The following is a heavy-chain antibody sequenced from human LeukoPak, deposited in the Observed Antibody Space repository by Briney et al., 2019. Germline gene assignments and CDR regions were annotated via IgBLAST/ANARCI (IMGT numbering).Heavy chain of an antibody. CDR2: IYTSGST. V-gene: IGHV4-4*07. D-gene: IGHD6-13*01. CDR3: ARDYLHLGYSSSWPLSRVRDWFDP. Sequence: PSETLSLTCTVSGGSISSYYWSWIRQPAGKGLEWIGRIYTSGSTNYNPSLKSRVTMSVDTSKNQFSLKLSSVTAADTAVYYCARDYLHLGYSSSWPLSRVRDWFDPWGQGTLVTVSS. J-gene: IGHJ5*02. CDR1: GGSISSYY.